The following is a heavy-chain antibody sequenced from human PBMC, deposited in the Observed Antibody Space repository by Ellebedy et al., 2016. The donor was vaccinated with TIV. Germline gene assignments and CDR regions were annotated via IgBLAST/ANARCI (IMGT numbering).Heavy chain of an antibody. J-gene: IGHJ4*02. CDR1: GFTFSSYS. CDR2: ISSSSSTI. V-gene: IGHV3-48*04. Sequence: GESLKISCAASGFTFSSYSMTWVRQVPGKGLEWVSYISSSSSTIHYADSVKGRFTISRDNAKNTLYLQMNSLRAEDTAVYYCAKAPLFDYWGQGTLVTVSS. CDR3: AKAPLFDY.